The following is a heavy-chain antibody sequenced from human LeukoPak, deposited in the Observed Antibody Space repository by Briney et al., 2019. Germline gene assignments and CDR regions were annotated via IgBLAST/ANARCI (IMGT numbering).Heavy chain of an antibody. V-gene: IGHV3-30*18. J-gene: IGHJ4*02. CDR1: GFTFSNYV. CDR2: ISYDGSNK. Sequence: PGGSLRLSCAASGFTFSNYVIHWVRQAPGKGLERVAVISYDGSNKYYVDSVKGRFTISRDNSKNTLFLQMNSLRAEDTAVYYCVKDLNCGGDCYSAAGHWGQGILVTVSS. CDR3: VKDLNCGGDCYSAAGH. D-gene: IGHD2-21*02.